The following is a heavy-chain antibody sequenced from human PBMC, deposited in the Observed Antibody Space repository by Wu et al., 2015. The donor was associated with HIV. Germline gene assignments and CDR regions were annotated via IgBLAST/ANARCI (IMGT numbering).Heavy chain of an antibody. CDR1: GYTFTRYD. V-gene: IGHV1-8*01. CDR3: ARDLSPSLSSGTRDWFDP. Sequence: QVQLVQSGAEVKKPGASVKVSRKASGYTFTRYDINWVRQATGQGLEWMGWMNPNSGNTGYAQKFQGRVTMTRNTSISTAYMELSSLRSEDTAVYYCARDLSPSLSSGTRDWFDPWGQGTLVTVSS. CDR2: MNPNSGNT. D-gene: IGHD3-22*01. J-gene: IGHJ5*02.